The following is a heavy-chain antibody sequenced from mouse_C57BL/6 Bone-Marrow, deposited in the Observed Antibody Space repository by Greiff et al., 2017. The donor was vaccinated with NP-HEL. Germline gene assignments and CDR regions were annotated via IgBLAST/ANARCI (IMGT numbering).Heavy chain of an antibody. CDR2: ISYDGSN. V-gene: IGHV3-6*01. J-gene: IGHJ3*01. Sequence: EVQVVESGPGLVKPSQSLSLTCSVTGYSITSGYYWNWIRQFPGNKLEWMGYISYDGSNNYNPSLKNRISITRDTSKNQFFLKLNSVTTEDTATYYCARDRITTVVAPFAYWGQGTLVTVSA. CDR1: GYSITSGYY. CDR3: ARDRITTVVAPFAY. D-gene: IGHD1-1*01.